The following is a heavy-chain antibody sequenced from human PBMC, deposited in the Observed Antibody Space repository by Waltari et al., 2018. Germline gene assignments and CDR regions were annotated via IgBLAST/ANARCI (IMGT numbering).Heavy chain of an antibody. CDR2: INHSGST. Sequence: QVQLQQWGAGLLKPSETLSLTCAVYGGSFSGYYWSWIRQPPGKGLEWIGEINHSGSTNYNPSLKSRVTISVDTSKNQFSLKLSSVTAADTAVYYCANTSGSGRYFQHWGQGTLVTVSS. D-gene: IGHD1-26*01. CDR1: GGSFSGYY. CDR3: ANTSGSGRYFQH. V-gene: IGHV4-34*01. J-gene: IGHJ1*01.